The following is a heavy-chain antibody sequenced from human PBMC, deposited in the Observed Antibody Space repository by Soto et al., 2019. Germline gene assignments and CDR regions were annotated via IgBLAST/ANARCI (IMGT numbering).Heavy chain of an antibody. CDR3: AKDAVILTGYFDILGYFDY. V-gene: IGHV3-23*01. J-gene: IGHJ4*02. D-gene: IGHD3-9*01. CDR2: ISISGSGENT. CDR1: GFTFNNYA. Sequence: PGGSLRLSCVTSGFTFNNYAMNWVRQAPGKGLEWVSAISISGSGENTYYADSVKGRFTISRDNSKNTLYLQMNNLRAEDTAVYYCAKDAVILTGYFDILGYFDYWGQGTLVTVSS.